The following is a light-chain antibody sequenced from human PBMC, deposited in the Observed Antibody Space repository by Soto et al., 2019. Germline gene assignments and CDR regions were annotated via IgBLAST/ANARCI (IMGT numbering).Light chain of an antibody. J-gene: IGLJ1*01. CDR3: AALDHCLRAFYV. CDR1: SSNIGSNY. CDR2: RNN. Sequence: QSVLTQPPSASGTPGQRGTISCSGSSSNIGSNYVYWYQQLPGTAPKLLIYRNNQRPSGVPDRFSGSKSGTSASLAISGLRSEDEDDYYCAALDHCLRAFYVLGTGTKQTVL. V-gene: IGLV1-47*01.